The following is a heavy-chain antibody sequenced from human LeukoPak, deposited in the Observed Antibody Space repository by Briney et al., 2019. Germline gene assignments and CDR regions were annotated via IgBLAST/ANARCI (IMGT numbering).Heavy chain of an antibody. CDR1: GFTFSDYY. J-gene: IGHJ4*02. Sequence: PGVALRLSCAASGFTFSDYYMSWIRQAPGKGLEWVSYISSSGRTIYYAASVKGRLTIYRDNANQSLYLQMNRLRAEDTALSYCARVGPPDFWGQGTLVSVSS. V-gene: IGHV3-11*01. CDR3: ARVGPPDF. CDR2: ISSSGRTI.